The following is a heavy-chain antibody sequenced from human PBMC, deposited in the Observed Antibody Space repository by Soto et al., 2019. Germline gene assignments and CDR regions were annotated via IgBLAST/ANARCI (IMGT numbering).Heavy chain of an antibody. V-gene: IGHV4-61*01. D-gene: IGHD3-22*01. CDR1: GGSVSSGSYY. Sequence: ASETLSLTCTVSGGSVSSGSYYWSWIRQPPGKGLEWIGYMYYSGSTNYNPSLKSRVTISVDTSKNQFSLKLSSVTAADTAVYYCARGSDLFYYDSSGHDAFDIWGQGTMVT. CDR3: ARGSDLFYYDSSGHDAFDI. J-gene: IGHJ3*02. CDR2: MYYSGST.